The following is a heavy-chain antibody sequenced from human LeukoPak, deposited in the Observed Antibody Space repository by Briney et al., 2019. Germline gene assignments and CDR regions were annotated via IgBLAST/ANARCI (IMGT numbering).Heavy chain of an antibody. V-gene: IGHV3-21*01. D-gene: IGHD5-18*01. Sequence: GGSLRLSCAASGFSFSGYTMNWVRQSPGKGLECVSSISSSSSYIYYADSVKGRFTISRDNAKNTLYLQMNSLRAEDTAVYYCARGGYSYDYWGQGTLVTVSS. CDR2: ISSSSSYI. CDR1: GFSFSGYT. J-gene: IGHJ4*02. CDR3: ARGGYSYDY.